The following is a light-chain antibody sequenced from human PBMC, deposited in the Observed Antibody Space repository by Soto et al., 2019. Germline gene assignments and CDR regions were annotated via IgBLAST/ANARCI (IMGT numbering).Light chain of an antibody. Sequence: QSVLTQPPSASGSPGQSVTISCTGTSSDVGGYNYVSWYQQHPGKAPKFMIYEVTKRPSGVPERFSGSKSGNTASLTVSGLQAEDEADYYCSSYAGSNNFVVFGGGTKVTVL. J-gene: IGLJ2*01. CDR1: SSDVGGYNY. CDR3: SSYAGSNNFVV. CDR2: EVT. V-gene: IGLV2-8*01.